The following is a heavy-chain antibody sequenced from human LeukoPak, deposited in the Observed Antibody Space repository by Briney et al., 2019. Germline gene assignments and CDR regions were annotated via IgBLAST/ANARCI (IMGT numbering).Heavy chain of an antibody. D-gene: IGHD7-27*01. CDR1: GFTFSSYD. J-gene: IGHJ4*02. Sequence: GGSLRLSCAASGFTFSSYDMHWFRQATGKGLEWVSAIGTAGDTYYPGSVKGRFTISRDDAKNSLYLQMSSLRAEDTAFYYCARDNNWGFDYWGQGALVTVSS. CDR2: IGTAGDT. CDR3: ARDNNWGFDY. V-gene: IGHV3-13*01.